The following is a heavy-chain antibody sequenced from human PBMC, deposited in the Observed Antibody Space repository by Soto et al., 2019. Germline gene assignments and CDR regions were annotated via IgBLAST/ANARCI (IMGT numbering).Heavy chain of an antibody. J-gene: IGHJ5*02. CDR2: INPSGGST. Sequence: GASVKVSCKASGYTFTSFYMHWVRQAPGQGLEGVGIINPSGGSTSYAQKFQGRVTMTRDTSTSPVYMELSSLRSEDTAVYYWAVGAIAAAGNWFDPWGQGTLVTVSS. CDR3: AVGAIAAAGNWFDP. CDR1: GYTFTSFY. V-gene: IGHV1-46*01. D-gene: IGHD6-13*01.